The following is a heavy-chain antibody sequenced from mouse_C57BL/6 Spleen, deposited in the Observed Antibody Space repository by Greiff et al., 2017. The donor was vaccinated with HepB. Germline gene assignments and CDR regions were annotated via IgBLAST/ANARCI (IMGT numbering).Heavy chain of an antibody. Sequence: QVQLKESGAELVRPGTSVKVSCKASGYAFTNYLIEWVKQRPGQGLEWIGVINPGSGGTNYNEKFKGKATLTADKSSSTAYMQLSSLTSEDSAVYFCARSLGRRYAMDYWGQGTSVTVSS. V-gene: IGHV1-54*01. CDR3: ARSLGRRYAMDY. J-gene: IGHJ4*01. CDR2: INPGSGGT. CDR1: GYAFTNYL. D-gene: IGHD4-1*01.